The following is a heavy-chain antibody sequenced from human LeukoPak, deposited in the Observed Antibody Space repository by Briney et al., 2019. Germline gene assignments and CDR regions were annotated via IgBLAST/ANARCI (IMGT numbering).Heavy chain of an antibody. Sequence: PSETLSLTCTVSGGSISSGSYYWSWIRQPAGKGLEWIGRIYTSGSTNYNPSLKSRVTISVDTSKNQFSLKLSSVTAADMAVYYCARGGKRDYYGSGSYIDYWGQGTLVTVSS. CDR3: ARGGKRDYYGSGSYIDY. J-gene: IGHJ4*02. D-gene: IGHD3-10*01. CDR2: IYTSGST. CDR1: GGSISSGSYY. V-gene: IGHV4-61*02.